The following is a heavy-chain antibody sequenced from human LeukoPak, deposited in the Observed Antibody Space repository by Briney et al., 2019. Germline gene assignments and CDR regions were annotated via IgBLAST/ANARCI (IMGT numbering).Heavy chain of an antibody. CDR2: ISGTGGST. D-gene: IGHD6-6*01. Sequence: GGSLRLSCAGSGFIFSTYAMSWVRQAPGQGLEWISGISGTGGSTYYADSVKGRFTISRDNSKNTLYLQMNSLRAEDTAVYYCANRRYSSSDGDYWGQGTLVTVSS. CDR3: ANRRYSSSDGDY. J-gene: IGHJ4*02. CDR1: GFIFSTYA. V-gene: IGHV3-23*01.